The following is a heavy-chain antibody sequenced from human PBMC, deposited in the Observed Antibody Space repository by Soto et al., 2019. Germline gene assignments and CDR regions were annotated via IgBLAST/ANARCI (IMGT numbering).Heavy chain of an antibody. CDR3: ARGGYYYDSSGYYYGY. Sequence: PGESLKISCKGSGYSFTSYWISWVRQMPGKGLEWMGRIDPSDSYTNYSPSFQGHVTISADKSISTAYLQWSSLKASDTAMYYCARGGYYYDSSGYYYGYWGQGTLVTVSS. D-gene: IGHD3-22*01. J-gene: IGHJ4*02. CDR1: GYSFTSYW. V-gene: IGHV5-10-1*01. CDR2: IDPSDSYT.